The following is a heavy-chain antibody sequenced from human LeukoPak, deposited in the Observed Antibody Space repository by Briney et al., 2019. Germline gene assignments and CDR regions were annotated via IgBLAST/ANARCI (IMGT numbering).Heavy chain of an antibody. CDR3: ARASGVVPAAEFDY. V-gene: IGHV4-59*01. J-gene: IGHJ4*02. Sequence: SETLSLTCTVSGGSISSYYWSWIRQPPGKGLEWIGYIYYSGSTNYNPSLKSRVTISVDTSKNQFSLKLSSVTAADTAVYYCARASGVVPAAEFDYWGQGTLVTVSS. CDR2: IYYSGST. CDR1: GGSISSYY. D-gene: IGHD2-2*01.